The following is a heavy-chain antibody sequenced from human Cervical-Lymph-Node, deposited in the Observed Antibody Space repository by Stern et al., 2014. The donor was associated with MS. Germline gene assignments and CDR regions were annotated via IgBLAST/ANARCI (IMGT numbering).Heavy chain of an antibody. CDR1: GGSITNRDY. J-gene: IGHJ2*01. D-gene: IGHD4-11*01. CDR2: VYYSGIT. V-gene: IGHV4-39*02. Sequence: QVQLQESGPGLVKPSETLSLTCTVSGGSITNRDYWGWIRQSPGRGLEWIGSVYYSGITYYRPSLKSRATISIDTSKKQFLLRVNSVTATDTAVYFCARGVTAVTNYVPNWCFDLWGRGTLVTVSS. CDR3: ARGVTAVTNYVPNWCFDL.